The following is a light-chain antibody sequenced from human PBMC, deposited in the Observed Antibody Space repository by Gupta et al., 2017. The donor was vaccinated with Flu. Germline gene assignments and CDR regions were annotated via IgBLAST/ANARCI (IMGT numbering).Light chain of an antibody. CDR2: EVS. J-gene: IGLJ2*01. CDR1: SSDIGGYNY. Sequence: QSALTQPASVSGSPGQSITISCTGTSSDIGGYNYVSWYQPHPGKAPKLMIFEVSNWPSGVSTRFSGSKSGNTASLTISGLQAEDEADYYCSSYTNTSTLVLFGGGTKLTVL. V-gene: IGLV2-14*01. CDR3: SSYTNTSTLVL.